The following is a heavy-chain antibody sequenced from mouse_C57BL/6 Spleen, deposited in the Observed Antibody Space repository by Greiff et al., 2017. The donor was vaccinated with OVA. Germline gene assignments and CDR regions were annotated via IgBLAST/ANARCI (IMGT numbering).Heavy chain of an antibody. J-gene: IGHJ3*01. Sequence: VQLQQSGAELVKPGASVKLSCTASGFNIKDYYMHWVKQRTEQGLEWIGRIDPEDGETKYAPNFQGKATITADTSSNTAYLQLSSLTSEDTAVYYCALYYDYDGFAYWGQGTLVTVSA. D-gene: IGHD2-4*01. V-gene: IGHV14-2*01. CDR1: GFNIKDYY. CDR2: IDPEDGET. CDR3: ALYYDYDGFAY.